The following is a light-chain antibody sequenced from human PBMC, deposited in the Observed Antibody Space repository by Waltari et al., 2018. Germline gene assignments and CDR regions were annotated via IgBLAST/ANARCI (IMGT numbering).Light chain of an antibody. V-gene: IGLV1-44*01. CDR2: ANY. CDR1: TPNIGTNT. Sequence: QSVLTQPPSTSGTPGQRVTISCSGSTPNIGTNTVTWYQLLPGTAPKTVIFANYHRPSGVPARFSASKSGTSASLVISGLQSEDEADYFCATWDDSLSGRVFGGGTKVTVL. J-gene: IGLJ3*02. CDR3: ATWDDSLSGRV.